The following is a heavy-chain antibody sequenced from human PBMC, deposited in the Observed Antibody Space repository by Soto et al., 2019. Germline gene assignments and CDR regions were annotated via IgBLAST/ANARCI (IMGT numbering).Heavy chain of an antibody. CDR2: ITSDTNTI. V-gene: IGHV3-48*02. CDR3: ARSVEGHFDY. Sequence: EVQLGESGGGLVQPGGSLRLTCAASGFPFSIYSMNWVRQAPGKGLEWSSYITSDTNTIKYADSVKGRFTISRDNAKNLVYLQMNSLRDEDTAVYFCARSVEGHFDYWGQGTVVTVSS. D-gene: IGHD2-2*01. CDR1: GFPFSIYS. J-gene: IGHJ4*02.